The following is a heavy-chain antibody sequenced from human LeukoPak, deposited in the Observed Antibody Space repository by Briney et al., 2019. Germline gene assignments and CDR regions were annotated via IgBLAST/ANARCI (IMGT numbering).Heavy chain of an antibody. CDR2: IIPIFGTA. CDR1: GGTFSSYA. V-gene: IGHV1-69*05. Sequence: SVKVSCKASGGTFSSYAISWVRQAPGQGLEWMGRIIPIFGTANYAQKFQGRVTITTDESTSTAYMELSSLRSEDTAVYYCARVFARSGEISGSYFYYWGQGTLVTVSS. J-gene: IGHJ4*02. D-gene: IGHD1-26*01. CDR3: ARVFARSGEISGSYFYY.